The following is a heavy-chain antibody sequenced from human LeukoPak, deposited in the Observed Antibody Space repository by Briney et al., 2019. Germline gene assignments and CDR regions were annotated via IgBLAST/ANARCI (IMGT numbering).Heavy chain of an antibody. V-gene: IGHV4-59*01. CDR3: ARERIAVAATKSSYYYYGMDV. D-gene: IGHD6-19*01. CDR2: IYYSGSP. CDR1: GGSISSYY. J-gene: IGHJ6*02. Sequence: NPSETLSLTCTVSGGSISSYYWSWIRQPPGKGLECIGYIYYSGSPNYNPSLKSRVTISVDTSKNQFSLKLSSVTAADTAVYYCARERIAVAATKSSYYYYGMDVWGQGTTVTVSS.